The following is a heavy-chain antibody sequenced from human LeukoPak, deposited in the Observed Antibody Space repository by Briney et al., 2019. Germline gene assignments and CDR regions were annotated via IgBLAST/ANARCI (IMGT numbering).Heavy chain of an antibody. D-gene: IGHD5-24*01. V-gene: IGHV4-59*01. J-gene: IGHJ3*02. CDR2: IYYSGST. Sequence: SETLSLTCTVSGGPISSYYWSWIRQPPGKGLGWIGYIYYSGSTNYNPSLKSRVTISVDTSKNQFSLKLSSVTAADTAVYYCARDRMATDAFDIWGQGTMVTVSS. CDR3: ARDRMATDAFDI. CDR1: GGPISSYY.